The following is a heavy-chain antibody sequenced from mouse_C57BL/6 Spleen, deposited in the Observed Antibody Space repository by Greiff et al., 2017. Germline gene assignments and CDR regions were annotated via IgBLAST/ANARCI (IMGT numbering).Heavy chain of an antibody. CDR1: GYTFTSYW. CDR3: ARWGKDYDVENAMDY. Sequence: QVQLQQPGAELVKPGASVKLSCKASGYTFTSYWMQWVKQRPGQGLEWIGEIDPSDSYTNYNQKFKGKATLTVDTSSSTAYMQLSSLTSEDSAVYYCARWGKDYDVENAMDYWGQGTSVTVSS. D-gene: IGHD2-4*01. J-gene: IGHJ4*01. CDR2: IDPSDSYT. V-gene: IGHV1-50*01.